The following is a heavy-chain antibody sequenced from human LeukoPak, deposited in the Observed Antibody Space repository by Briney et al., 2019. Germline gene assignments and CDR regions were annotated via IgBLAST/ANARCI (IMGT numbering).Heavy chain of an antibody. D-gene: IGHD3-10*01. CDR3: ARDSGTTGEVKFDP. CDR1: GGSISSYY. CDR2: TYYSGST. V-gene: IGHV4-59*01. Sequence: SETLSLTCTVSGGSISSYYWSWIRQPPGKGLEWIGYTYYSGSTNYNPSLKSRVTISVDTSKNQFSLKLSSVTAADTPVYYCARDSGTTGEVKFDPWGQGTLVTVSS. J-gene: IGHJ5*02.